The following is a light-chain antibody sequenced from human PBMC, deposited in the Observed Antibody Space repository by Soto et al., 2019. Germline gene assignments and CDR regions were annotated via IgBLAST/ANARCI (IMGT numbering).Light chain of an antibody. J-gene: IGLJ2*01. CDR3: CSYAGSRTFVV. CDR1: TSDVGSYSL. CDR2: EGT. V-gene: IGLV2-23*03. Sequence: QSVLTQPASVSGSPGQSITISCTGTTSDVGSYSLVSWYQQHPGKAPKLMIYEGTKRPSGVSNRFSGSKSGNTASLTISGLQAEDEADYYCCSYAGSRTFVVFGGGTKLTVL.